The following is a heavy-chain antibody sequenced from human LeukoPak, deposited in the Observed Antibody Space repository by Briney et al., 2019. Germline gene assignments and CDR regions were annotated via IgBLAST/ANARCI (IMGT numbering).Heavy chain of an antibody. V-gene: IGHV4-59*12. J-gene: IGHJ4*02. CDR1: GGSISKYY. D-gene: IGHD3-10*01. Sequence: SETLSLTCNVSGGSISKYYWSWIRQPPGKGLEWIGYIYFSGNTNYNPSLKSRVTISVDTSKNQFSLKLSSVTAADTAVYYCARDARVQKWFGELLKTTTYYFDYWGQGTLVTVSS. CDR2: IYFSGNT. CDR3: ARDARVQKWFGELLKTTTYYFDY.